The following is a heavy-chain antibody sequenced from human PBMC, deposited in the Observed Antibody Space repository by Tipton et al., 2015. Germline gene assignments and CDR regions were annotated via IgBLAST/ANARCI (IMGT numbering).Heavy chain of an antibody. CDR1: GFTFGDYT. CDR2: IRSKAYGGTT. Sequence: SLRLSCTASGFTFGDYTMSWFRQAPGKGLEWVGFIRSKAYGGTTEYAASVKGRFTISRDDSKSIAYLQMNSLKTEDTAVYYCTRARGNEYSGSDFHGLGGSPVDYWGQGTLVTVSS. J-gene: IGHJ4*02. D-gene: IGHD5-12*01. V-gene: IGHV3-49*03. CDR3: TRARGNEYSGSDFHGLGGSPVDY.